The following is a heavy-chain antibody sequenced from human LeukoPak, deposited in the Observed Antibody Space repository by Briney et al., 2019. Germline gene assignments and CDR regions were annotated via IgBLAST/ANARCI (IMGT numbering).Heavy chain of an antibody. CDR1: GYSISSGYY. V-gene: IGHV4-38-2*01. D-gene: IGHD2-15*01. CDR3: ARRCSCGSCYSTYFGY. CDR2: FYHSGST. J-gene: IGHJ4*02. Sequence: SETLSLTCAVSGYSISSGYYWGWIRQPPGKGLEWIGSFYHSGSTYYNPSLQGRVRISVERSKNQFSLKLSSVTAANTAVYYCARRCSCGSCYSTYFGYWGQGTVVTVSS.